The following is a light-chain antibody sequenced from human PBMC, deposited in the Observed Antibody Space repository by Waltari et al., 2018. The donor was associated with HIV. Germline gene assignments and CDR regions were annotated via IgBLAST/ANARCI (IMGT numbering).Light chain of an antibody. J-gene: IGKJ4*01. V-gene: IGKV1-33*01. Sequence: DIQMTQSLSSLSASVRDRVTSTCQASQDIIKYLNWYQQKPGKAPKLLIYAASNLETGVPARFSGGGSGTDFTFPISRLQPEDIATYYCQQYDNLPLTFGGGTKVEI. CDR2: AAS. CDR3: QQYDNLPLT. CDR1: QDIIKY.